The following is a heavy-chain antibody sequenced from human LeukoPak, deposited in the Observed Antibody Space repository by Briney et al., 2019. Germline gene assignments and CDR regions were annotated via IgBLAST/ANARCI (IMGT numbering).Heavy chain of an antibody. CDR2: ISSGSTTI. CDR3: ARGLVLLWFGEPADYYGMDV. CDR1: GFTFSNYG. V-gene: IGHV3-48*01. D-gene: IGHD3-10*01. J-gene: IGHJ6*02. Sequence: GGSLRLSCAASGFTFSNYGMNWVRQAPGKGLEWVSYISSGSTTIYYADSVKGRLTISRDNAKNSLYLQMNSLRSEDTAVYYCARGLVLLWFGEPADYYGMDVWGQGTTVTVSS.